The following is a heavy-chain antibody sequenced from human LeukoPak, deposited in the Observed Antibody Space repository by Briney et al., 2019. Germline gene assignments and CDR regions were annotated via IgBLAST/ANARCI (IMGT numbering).Heavy chain of an antibody. D-gene: IGHD3-10*01. V-gene: IGHV4-34*01. CDR1: GGSFSGYY. Sequence: PSETLSLTCAVYGGSFSGYYWSWIRQPPGKGLEWIGEINHSGGTNYNPSPKSRVTISVPTSKNQFSLKLSSVTAADTAVYYCARGPVDSYGSGSLDYWGQGTLVTVSS. CDR2: INHSGGT. CDR3: ARGPVDSYGSGSLDY. J-gene: IGHJ4*02.